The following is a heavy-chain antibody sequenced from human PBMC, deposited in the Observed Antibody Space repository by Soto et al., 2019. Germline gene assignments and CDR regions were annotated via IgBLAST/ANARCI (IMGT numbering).Heavy chain of an antibody. Sequence: ASVKVSCKASGYTFTSYYMHWVRQAPGQGLEWMGIINPSGGSTSYAQKFQGGVTMTRDTSTSTVYMELSSLRSEDTAVYYCARVRSGAYLDYWGQGTLVTVSS. CDR3: ARVRSGAYLDY. D-gene: IGHD4-17*01. V-gene: IGHV1-46*01. CDR1: GYTFTSYY. CDR2: INPSGGST. J-gene: IGHJ4*02.